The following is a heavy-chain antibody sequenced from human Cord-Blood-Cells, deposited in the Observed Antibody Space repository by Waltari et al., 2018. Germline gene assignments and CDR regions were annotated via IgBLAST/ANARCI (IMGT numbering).Heavy chain of an antibody. CDR3: ARDGSGRTTMVRGEDAFDI. CDR2: INPNRGGT. CDR1: GYTFTGYY. V-gene: IGHV1-2*04. Sequence: QVQLVQSGAEVKKPGASVKVSCKASGYTFTGYYMHWVRQAPGQGLEWMGWINPNRGGTNCAQKFQGWVTMTRDTSISTAYMELSRLRSDDTAVYYCARDGSGRTTMVRGEDAFDIWGQGTMVTVSS. D-gene: IGHD3-10*01. J-gene: IGHJ3*02.